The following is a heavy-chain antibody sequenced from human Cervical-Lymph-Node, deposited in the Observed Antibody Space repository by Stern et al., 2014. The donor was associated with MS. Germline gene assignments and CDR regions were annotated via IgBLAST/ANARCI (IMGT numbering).Heavy chain of an antibody. J-gene: IGHJ4*02. D-gene: IGHD3-22*01. V-gene: IGHV1-69*01. CDR2: TSPLFGTT. Sequence: QVQLMQSGAEVKKPGSSVTVSCKASGGTFSNYAVTWFRQAPGRGLEWMGDTSPLFGTTNYAQKFQGRVTMTAHESTATAYMELSSLRFEDTAIYYCAGDRHSSGFDHWGQGTLVTVSS. CDR3: AGDRHSSGFDH. CDR1: GGTFSNYA.